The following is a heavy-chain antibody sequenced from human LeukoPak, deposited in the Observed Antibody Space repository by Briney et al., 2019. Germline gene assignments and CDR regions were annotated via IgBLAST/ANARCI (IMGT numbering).Heavy chain of an antibody. Sequence: SETLSLTCTVSGGSISSYYWGWIRQPPGKGLEWIGSVYYSGSTYYNPSLKSRVTMSVDTSKNQFSLKLSSVTAADTAVYYCAREYGPWFGESPPNYYYYYYMDVWGKGTTVTISS. CDR3: AREYGPWFGESPPNYYYYYYMDV. J-gene: IGHJ6*03. CDR1: GGSISSYY. V-gene: IGHV4-39*07. CDR2: VYYSGST. D-gene: IGHD3-10*01.